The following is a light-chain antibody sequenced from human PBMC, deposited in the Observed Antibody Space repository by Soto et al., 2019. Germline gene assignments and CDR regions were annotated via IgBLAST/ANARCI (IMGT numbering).Light chain of an antibody. V-gene: IGKV3-20*01. J-gene: IGKJ1*01. Sequence: EIVLTQSPATLSLSPGERATLSCRASQSVSSYLAWYQQKPGQAPRLLIYDASNRATGIPDRFSGSGSGTDFTLTIVRLEPEDFAVHYCQQYGTSPRTFGQGTKGDIK. CDR3: QQYGTSPRT. CDR2: DAS. CDR1: QSVSSY.